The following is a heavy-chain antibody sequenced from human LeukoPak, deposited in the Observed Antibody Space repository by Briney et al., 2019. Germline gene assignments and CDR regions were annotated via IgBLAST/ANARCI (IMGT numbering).Heavy chain of an antibody. CDR3: ARDPDSSGYCFDY. J-gene: IGHJ4*02. CDR1: GGSISSSNW. D-gene: IGHD3-22*01. V-gene: IGHV4-4*02. Sequence: SETLSLTCAVSGGSISSSNWWSWVRQPPGKGLEWIGEIYHSGSTNYNPSLKSRVTISVDKSKNQFSLKLSSVTAADTAVYYCARDPDSSGYCFDYWGQGTLVTVSS. CDR2: IYHSGST.